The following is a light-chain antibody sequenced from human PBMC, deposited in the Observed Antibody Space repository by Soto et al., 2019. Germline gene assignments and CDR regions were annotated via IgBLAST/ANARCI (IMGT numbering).Light chain of an antibody. CDR1: SSDVVNDLL. CDR3: CSYAGTSRA. V-gene: IGLV2-23*01. J-gene: IGLJ3*02. Sequence: QAALTQPASVSGSPGQSITISCTGTSSDVVNDLLVSWYQQQPGKAPKLMIYEGTKRPAGVSNRFSGSKSGNTASLTISGLQAEDEADYYCCSYAGTSRAFGGGTKLTVL. CDR2: EGT.